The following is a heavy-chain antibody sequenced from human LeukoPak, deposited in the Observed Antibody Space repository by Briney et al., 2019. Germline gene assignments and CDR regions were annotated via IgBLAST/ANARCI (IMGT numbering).Heavy chain of an antibody. D-gene: IGHD5-18*01. CDR2: INHSGST. CDR3: ASWGYSYEDRWFDP. CDR1: VGSFSGYY. J-gene: IGHJ5*02. V-gene: IGHV4-34*01. Sequence: SETLSLTCAVYVGSFSGYYWSWIRQPPGKGLEWIGEINHSGSTNYNSSLKSRVTISVDTSKNQFSLKLSSVTAADTAVYYCASWGYSYEDRWFDPWGQGTLVTVSS.